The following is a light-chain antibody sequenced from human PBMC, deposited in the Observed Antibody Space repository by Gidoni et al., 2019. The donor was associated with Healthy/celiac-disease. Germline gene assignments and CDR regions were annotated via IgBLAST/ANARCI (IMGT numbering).Light chain of an antibody. Sequence: EIVLTQSPGTLSSSPGERATLSCRASQSVSSSYLAWYQQKPGQAPRLLIYGASSRDTGIPDRFSGSGSGTDFTLTISRLEPEDFAVYYCQQYGSATFXGXTKVEIK. CDR1: QSVSSSY. CDR2: GAS. V-gene: IGKV3-20*01. J-gene: IGKJ4*01. CDR3: QQYGSAT.